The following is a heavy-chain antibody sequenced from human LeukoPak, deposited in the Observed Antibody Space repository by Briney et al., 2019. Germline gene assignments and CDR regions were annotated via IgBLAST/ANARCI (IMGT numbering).Heavy chain of an antibody. CDR3: VISSSFYTYDY. CDR2: IYTSGST. CDR1: GGSISSYY. D-gene: IGHD3-22*01. J-gene: IGHJ4*02. Sequence: PSETLSLTCTVSGGSISSYYWSSIRQPAGKGLEWIGRIYTSGSTNYNPSLKSRVTISVDTSKNQFSLTLSSVNAADTAVYYCVISSSFYTYDYWGQGTLVTVPS. V-gene: IGHV4-4*07.